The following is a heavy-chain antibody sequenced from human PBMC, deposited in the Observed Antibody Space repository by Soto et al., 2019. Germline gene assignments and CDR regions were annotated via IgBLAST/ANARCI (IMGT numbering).Heavy chain of an antibody. Sequence: LRLSCAASGFIFISFGMHWVRQAPGKGLECVAHIWYDGSNTYYADSVKGRFTISRDNSRNTLYLQMNSLRAEDTAVYHCVRDLLGSGGHFDYWGQGTPVTVSS. D-gene: IGHD7-27*01. J-gene: IGHJ4*02. CDR1: GFIFISFG. CDR3: VRDLLGSGGHFDY. CDR2: IWYDGSNT. V-gene: IGHV3-33*01.